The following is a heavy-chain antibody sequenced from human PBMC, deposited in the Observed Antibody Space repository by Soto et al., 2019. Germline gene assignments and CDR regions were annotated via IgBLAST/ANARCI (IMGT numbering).Heavy chain of an antibody. Sequence: PSETLSLTCAVSGGSISSSNWWSWVRQPPGKGLEWIGEIYHSGSTNYNPSLKSRVTISVDKSKNQFSLKLSSVTAADTAVYYCARDEVGYCSGGSCPPNGMDVWGQGTTVT. CDR2: IYHSGST. J-gene: IGHJ6*02. CDR3: ARDEVGYCSGGSCPPNGMDV. CDR1: GGSISSSNW. D-gene: IGHD2-15*01. V-gene: IGHV4-4*02.